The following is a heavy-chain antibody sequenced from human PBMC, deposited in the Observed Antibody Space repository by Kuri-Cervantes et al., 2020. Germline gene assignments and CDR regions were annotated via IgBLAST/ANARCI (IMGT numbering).Heavy chain of an antibody. Sequence: GSLRLSCTVSGGSVSSGSYYWSWIRQPPGKGLEWIGYIYYSGSTNYNPSLKSRVTISVDTSKNQFSLKLSSVTAADTAVYYCAGDTVTTYTDYYYYYGMDVWGQGTTVTVSS. CDR3: AGDTVTTYTDYYYYYGMDV. CDR2: IYYSGST. CDR1: GGSVSSGSYY. V-gene: IGHV4-61*01. D-gene: IGHD4-17*01. J-gene: IGHJ6*02.